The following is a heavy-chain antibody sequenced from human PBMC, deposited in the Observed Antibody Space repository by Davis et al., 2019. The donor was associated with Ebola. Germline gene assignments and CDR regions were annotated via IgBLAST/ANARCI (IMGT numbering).Heavy chain of an antibody. D-gene: IGHD3-10*01. CDR1: GFSFSDSW. V-gene: IGHV3-7*01. CDR2: IKQDGSEK. CDR3: ARDWDYYGSGSYVRYGMDV. Sequence: GESLKISCAASGFSFSDSWMHWVRQAPGKGLEWVANIKQDGSEKYYVDSVKGRFTISRDNAKNSVYLQMNSLRAEDTAVYYCARDWDYYGSGSYVRYGMDVWGQGTTVTVSS. J-gene: IGHJ6*02.